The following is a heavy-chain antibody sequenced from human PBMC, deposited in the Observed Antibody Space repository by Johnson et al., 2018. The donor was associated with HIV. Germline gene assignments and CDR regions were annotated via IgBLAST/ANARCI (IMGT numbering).Heavy chain of an antibody. V-gene: IGHV3-30-3*01. CDR3: ARVHPAVAGNDACDI. D-gene: IGHD6-19*01. Sequence: QVRLVESGGGVVQPGRSLRLSCAASGFTFSSYAMHWVRQAPGKGLEWVAVISYDGSNKYYADSVKGRFTISRDNSKNTLYLQMNSLRAEDTAVYYCARVHPAVAGNDACDIWGQGTMVTVSS. CDR1: GFTFSSYA. J-gene: IGHJ3*02. CDR2: ISYDGSNK.